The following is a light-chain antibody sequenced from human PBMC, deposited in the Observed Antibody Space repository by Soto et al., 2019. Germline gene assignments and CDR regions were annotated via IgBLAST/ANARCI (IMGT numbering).Light chain of an antibody. CDR2: EVS. Sequence: QSVLTQPASVSGSPGQSITISCTGTSSDVGGYNYVSWYQHHPGKAPKLMIFEVSNRPSGVSNRFSGSKSGSTASLTISGLQAEDEADYYCTSYTSSSTYVFGTGTKLTVL. CDR1: SSDVGGYNY. J-gene: IGLJ1*01. CDR3: TSYTSSSTYV. V-gene: IGLV2-14*01.